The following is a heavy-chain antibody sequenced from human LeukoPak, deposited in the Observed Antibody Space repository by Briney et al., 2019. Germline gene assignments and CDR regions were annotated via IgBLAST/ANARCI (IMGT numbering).Heavy chain of an antibody. D-gene: IGHD4-17*01. V-gene: IGHV4-31*01. CDR2: IHYSGST. CDR1: GGSISSGGYY. Sequence: PSETLSLTCTVSGGSISSGGYYWSWIRQHPGKGLEWIGYIHYSGSTYYNPSLKSQVSISLDTSKNQFSLKLSSVTAADTAVYYCASSRGRIHYAAFDYWGQGTLVTVSS. CDR3: ASSRGRIHYAAFDY. J-gene: IGHJ4*02.